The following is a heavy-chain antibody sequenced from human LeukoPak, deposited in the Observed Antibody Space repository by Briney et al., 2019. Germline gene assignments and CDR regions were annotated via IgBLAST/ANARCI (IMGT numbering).Heavy chain of an antibody. V-gene: IGHV1-8*01. J-gene: IGHJ5*02. CDR1: GYTFTSYD. Sequence: GASVKVSCKASGYTFTSYDINWVRQATGQGLEWMGWMNPNSSKTGYAQKFQGRVTMNRNTSISTAYMELSSLRSEDTAVYYCARGLRDYYYDSSGYVGWFDPWGQGTLVTVSS. CDR3: ARGLRDYYYDSSGYVGWFDP. D-gene: IGHD3-22*01. CDR2: MNPNSSKT.